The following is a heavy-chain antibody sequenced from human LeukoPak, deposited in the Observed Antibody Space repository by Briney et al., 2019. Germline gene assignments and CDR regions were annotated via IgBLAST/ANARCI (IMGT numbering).Heavy chain of an antibody. D-gene: IGHD3-22*01. CDR3: VRDMGYYDKV. J-gene: IGHJ4*02. CDR1: GFTFSTSW. CDR2: INTDGNTR. V-gene: IGHV3-74*01. Sequence: GGSLRLSCATSGFTFSTSWVHWVRQAPGKGLVWVSRINTDGNTRDYADSVKGRSTISRDNAKSTLYLQMNSLRAEDTAIYYCVRDMGYYDKVWGQGTLDTVSS.